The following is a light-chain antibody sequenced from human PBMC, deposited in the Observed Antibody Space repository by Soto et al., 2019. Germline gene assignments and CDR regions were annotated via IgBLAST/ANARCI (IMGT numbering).Light chain of an antibody. V-gene: IGKV1-5*03. CDR3: QHYNSYSEA. CDR1: QTISSW. Sequence: MTQSPSTLSGSVGDRVTITCRASQTISSWLAWYQQKPGKAPNLLIYKASTLKSGVPSRFSGSGSGTEFTLTISSLQPDDFATYYCQHYNSYSEAFGQGTKVELK. J-gene: IGKJ1*01. CDR2: KAS.